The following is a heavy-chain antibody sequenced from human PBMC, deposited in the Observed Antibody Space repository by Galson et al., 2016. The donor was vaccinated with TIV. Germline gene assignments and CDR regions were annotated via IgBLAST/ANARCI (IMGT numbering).Heavy chain of an antibody. Sequence: SVKVSCKASGYTFRTYGISWVRQAPGQGLEWMGWISAYTGNTNYAQKVQGRLTMTTDSSTSTAYMELRSLKSDDTAVYYCARSLGQGVVSKYHGMDVWGQGTTVTVSS. D-gene: IGHD3-10*01. V-gene: IGHV1-18*01. CDR3: ARSLGQGVVSKYHGMDV. CDR1: GYTFRTYG. CDR2: ISAYTGNT. J-gene: IGHJ6*02.